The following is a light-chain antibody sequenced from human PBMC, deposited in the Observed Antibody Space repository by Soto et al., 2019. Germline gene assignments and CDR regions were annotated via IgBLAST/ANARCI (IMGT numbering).Light chain of an antibody. J-gene: IGKJ1*01. CDR1: QSISSW. V-gene: IGKV1-5*01. CDR3: QQYNTYAWT. CDR2: HAY. Sequence: DIQMTQSPSTLSASVGDRVTLTCQASQSISSWLAWYQQKKGKAPKLLIYHAYSLESGVAPRFSGSESGRELNLTITSLQPHEFATYYCQQYNTYAWTFGQGTKVDIK.